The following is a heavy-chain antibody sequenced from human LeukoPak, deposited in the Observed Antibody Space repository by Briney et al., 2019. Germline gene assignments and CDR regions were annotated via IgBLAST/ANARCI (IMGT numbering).Heavy chain of an antibody. Sequence: GGSPRLSCAPSGFTFSHYSMHWVRQIPGKGLMWVSRIKSDGSITTYADSVKGRFTISRDNAKNTLYLQMNTLTAEDTAIYYCARDYHDSNGYYSNAFDNWGQGILVSVSS. CDR3: ARDYHDSNGYYSNAFDN. D-gene: IGHD3-22*01. CDR2: IKSDGSIT. J-gene: IGHJ4*02. CDR1: GFTFSHYS. V-gene: IGHV3-74*01.